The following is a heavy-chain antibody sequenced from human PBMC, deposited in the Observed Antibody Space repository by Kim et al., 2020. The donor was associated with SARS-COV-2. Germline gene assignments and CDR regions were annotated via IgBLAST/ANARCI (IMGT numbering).Heavy chain of an antibody. CDR1: GYTITAYY. CDR3: ARLGNVEVTGTAY. CDR2: IGPNSGGT. V-gene: IGHV1-2*02. D-gene: IGHD6-19*01. J-gene: IGHJ4*02. Sequence: ASVKVSCKASGYTITAYYMHWVRQAPGQGLEWMGWIGPNSGGTNYAQRFQGRVTLTTDTSINTAYMELNRLTSDDTAIYYCARLGNVEVTGTAYWGQGTLVTVSS.